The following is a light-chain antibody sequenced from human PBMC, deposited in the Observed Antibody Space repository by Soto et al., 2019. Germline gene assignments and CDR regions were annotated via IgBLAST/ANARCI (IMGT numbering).Light chain of an antibody. Sequence: EIVVTQSPATLSVSPGERATLSCRASQSVSSNLAWYQQKPGQAPRLLIYGASTRATGIPARFSGSGSGTEFTLIISSLQSEDFAVYYCQQYNNWPRTFGQGTKV. J-gene: IGKJ1*01. CDR1: QSVSSN. CDR3: QQYNNWPRT. V-gene: IGKV3-15*01. CDR2: GAS.